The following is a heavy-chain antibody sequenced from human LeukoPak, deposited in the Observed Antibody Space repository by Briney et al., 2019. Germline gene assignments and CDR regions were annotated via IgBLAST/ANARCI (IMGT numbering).Heavy chain of an antibody. D-gene: IGHD3-22*01. J-gene: IGHJ3*02. V-gene: IGHV3-74*01. CDR3: ARVRLPYYYYDSTADAFDI. Sequence: GGSLRLSCAASGFTFSSYWMHWVRQAPGKGLVWVSRINSDGSSTSYADSVKGRFTISRDNAKNTLYLQMNSLRAEDTAVYYCARVRLPYYYYDSTADAFDIWGQGTMVTVSS. CDR2: INSDGSST. CDR1: GFTFSSYW.